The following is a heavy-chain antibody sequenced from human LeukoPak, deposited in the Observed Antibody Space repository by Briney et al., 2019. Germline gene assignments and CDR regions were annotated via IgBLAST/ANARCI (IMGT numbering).Heavy chain of an antibody. CDR2: INHSGST. V-gene: IGHV4-34*01. D-gene: IGHD3-22*01. CDR1: GGSFSGYY. CDR3: ARALNYYDSSVRVGWFDP. J-gene: IGHJ5*02. Sequence: SETLSLTCAVYGGSFSGYYWSWIRQPPGKGLEWIGEINHSGSTNYNPSLKSRVTISVDTSKNQFSLKLSSVTAADTAVYYCARALNYYDSSVRVGWFDPWGQGTLVTVSS.